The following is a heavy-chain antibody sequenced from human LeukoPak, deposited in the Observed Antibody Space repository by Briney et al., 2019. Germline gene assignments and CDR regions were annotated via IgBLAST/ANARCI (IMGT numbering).Heavy chain of an antibody. J-gene: IGHJ4*02. V-gene: IGHV3-30*03. D-gene: IGHD4-23*01. CDR3: ARESYPGKFDY. CDR1: GFTFSSYS. Sequence: GGSLRLSCAASGFTFSSYSMNWVRQAPGKGLEWVAVISYDGSNKYYADSVKGRFTISRDNSKNTLYLQMNSLRAEDTAVYYCARESYPGKFDYWGQGTLVTASS. CDR2: ISYDGSNK.